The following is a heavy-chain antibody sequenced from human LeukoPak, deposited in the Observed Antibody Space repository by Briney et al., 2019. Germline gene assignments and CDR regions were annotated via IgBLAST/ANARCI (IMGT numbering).Heavy chain of an antibody. D-gene: IGHD3-3*01. J-gene: IGHJ4*02. Sequence: SETLSLTCTVSGGSISNGDYYWSWIRQPPGKGLEWIGYIYYSGSTYYNPSLKSRVTISVDTSKNQFSLKLSSVTAADTAAYYCARGVGSRLRFLEWLLYPPDYWGQGTLVTVSS. CDR1: GGSISNGDYY. CDR2: IYYSGST. CDR3: ARGVGSRLRFLEWLLYPPDY. V-gene: IGHV4-30-4*01.